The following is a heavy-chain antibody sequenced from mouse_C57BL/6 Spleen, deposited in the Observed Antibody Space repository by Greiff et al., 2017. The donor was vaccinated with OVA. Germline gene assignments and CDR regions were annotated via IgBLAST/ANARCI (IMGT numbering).Heavy chain of an antibody. V-gene: IGHV1-9*01. CDR1: GYTFTGYW. Sequence: QVQLQQSGAELMKPGASVKLSCKATGYTFTGYWIEWVKQRPGHGLEWIGEILPGSGSPNYNEKFKGKDTFTADTSSNTSYMQLSSLTTEDSAIYYCARKIYYGNYGGNYFDYWGQGTTLTVSS. CDR2: ILPGSGSP. CDR3: ARKIYYGNYGGNYFDY. J-gene: IGHJ2*01. D-gene: IGHD2-1*01.